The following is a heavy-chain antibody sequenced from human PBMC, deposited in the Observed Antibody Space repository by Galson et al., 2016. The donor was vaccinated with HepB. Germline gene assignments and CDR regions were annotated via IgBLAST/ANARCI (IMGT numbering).Heavy chain of an antibody. J-gene: IGHJ4*02. CDR2: INTAGTST. CDR3: PREAAAGALYHFDY. D-gene: IGHD2-8*01. V-gene: IGHV3-74*01. Sequence: SLRLSCAASGFTLSSYWMHWVRQAPGEGLVWVSRINTAGTSTTYADSVKGRFTISRDKARNTLYRQMNSLRVEDTAVYYCPREAAAGALYHFDYWGQGTLVTVSS. CDR1: GFTLSSYW.